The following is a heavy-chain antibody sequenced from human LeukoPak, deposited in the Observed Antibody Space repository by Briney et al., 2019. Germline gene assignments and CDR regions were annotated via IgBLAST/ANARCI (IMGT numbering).Heavy chain of an antibody. CDR3: ARLSYFYDSSGYYLGFDY. Sequence: GESLRISCKGSGYSFTSYWTSWVRQMPGKGLEWMGRIDPSDSYTNYSPSFQGHVTISADKSISTAYLQWSSLKASDTAMYYCARLSYFYDSSGYYLGFDYWGQGTLVTVSS. V-gene: IGHV5-10-1*01. J-gene: IGHJ4*02. D-gene: IGHD3-22*01. CDR1: GYSFTSYW. CDR2: IDPSDSYT.